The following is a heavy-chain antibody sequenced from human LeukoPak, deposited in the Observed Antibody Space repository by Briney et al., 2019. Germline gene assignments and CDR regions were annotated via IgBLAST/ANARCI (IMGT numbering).Heavy chain of an antibody. D-gene: IGHD2-15*01. CDR3: AREARYCSGGNCYDKHFYYYYYMDV. Sequence: PSETLSLTCAVYGGSFSGYYWSWIRQPPGKGLEWIGEINHSGSTNYNPSLKSRVTISVDTSKNQFSLKLNSVTAADTAVYYCAREARYCSGGNCYDKHFYYYYYMDVWGKGTTVTVSS. V-gene: IGHV4-34*01. CDR2: INHSGST. CDR1: GGSFSGYY. J-gene: IGHJ6*03.